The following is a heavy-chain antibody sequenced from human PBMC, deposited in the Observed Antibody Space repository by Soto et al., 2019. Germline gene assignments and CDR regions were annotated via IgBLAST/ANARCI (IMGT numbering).Heavy chain of an antibody. CDR1: GYTFTGYY. CDR3: ARITIFGVVGFDY. CDR2: INPNSGGT. J-gene: IGHJ4*02. V-gene: IGHV1-2*02. D-gene: IGHD3-3*01. Sequence: ASVKVSCKASGYTFTGYYMHCVRQAPGQGLEWMGWINPNSGGTNYAQKFQGRVTMTRDTSISTAYMELSRLRSDDTAVYYCARITIFGVVGFDYWGQGTLVTVSS.